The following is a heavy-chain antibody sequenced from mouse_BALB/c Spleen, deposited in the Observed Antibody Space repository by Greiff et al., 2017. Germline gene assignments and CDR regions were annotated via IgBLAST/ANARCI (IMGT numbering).Heavy chain of an antibody. D-gene: IGHD2-2*01. CDR2: IYPGDGDT. J-gene: IGHJ3*01. CDR1: GYAFSSYW. CDR3: AREGGYDGAWFAY. Sequence: QVQLKQSGAELVRPGSSVKISCKASGYAFSSYWMNWVKQRPGQGLEWIGQIYPGDGDTNYNGKFKGKATLTADKSSSTAYMQLSSLTSEDSAVYFCAREGGYDGAWFAYWGQGTLVTVSA. V-gene: IGHV1-80*01.